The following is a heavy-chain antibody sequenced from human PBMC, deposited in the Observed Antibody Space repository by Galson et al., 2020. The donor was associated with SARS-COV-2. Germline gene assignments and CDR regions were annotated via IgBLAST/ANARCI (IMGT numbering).Heavy chain of an antibody. J-gene: IGHJ5*02. CDR2: ISWNSGSI. V-gene: IGHV3-9*01. CDR1: GFTFDDYA. Sequence: GGSLRLSCAASGFTFDDYAMHWVRQAPGKGLEWVSGISWNSGSIGYADSVKGRFTISRDNAKNSLYLQMNSLRAEDTALYYCAKDMVRGVSRSSWFDPWGQGTLVTVSS. D-gene: IGHD3-10*01. CDR3: AKDMVRGVSRSSWFDP.